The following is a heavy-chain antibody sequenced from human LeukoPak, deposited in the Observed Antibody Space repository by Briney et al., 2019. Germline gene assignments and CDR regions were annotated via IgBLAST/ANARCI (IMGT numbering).Heavy chain of an antibody. Sequence: ASVKVSCKASGYTFTNYYMHWVRQAPGQGLEGMGTINPSGGRTSYAQKFQGRVTMTTDTSTSTAYMELRSLRSDDTAVYYCARVVRGVSRAFDIWGQGTMVTVSS. J-gene: IGHJ3*02. D-gene: IGHD3-10*01. CDR1: GYTFTNYY. CDR2: INPSGGRT. CDR3: ARVVRGVSRAFDI. V-gene: IGHV1-46*01.